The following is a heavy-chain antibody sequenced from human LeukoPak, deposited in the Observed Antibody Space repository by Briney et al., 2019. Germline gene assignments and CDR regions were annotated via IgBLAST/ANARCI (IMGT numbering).Heavy chain of an antibody. CDR2: INPNSGGT. CDR3: ARDELSGSSSGQDY. V-gene: IGHV1-2*06. D-gene: IGHD6-6*01. Sequence: ASVKVSCKASGYSLTTYYMHWVRQAPGQGLEWMGRINPNSGGTNYAQKFQGRVTMTRDTSISTAYMELSRLRSDDTAVYYCARDELSGSSSGQDYWGQGTLVTVSS. CDR1: GYSLTTYY. J-gene: IGHJ4*02.